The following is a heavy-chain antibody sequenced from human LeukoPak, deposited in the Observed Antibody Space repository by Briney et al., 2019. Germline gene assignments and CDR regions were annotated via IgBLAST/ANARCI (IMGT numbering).Heavy chain of an antibody. V-gene: IGHV4-59*12. CDR1: GGSISSYY. CDR2: IYYSGST. J-gene: IGHJ4*02. Sequence: PSQTLSPTCTVAGGSISSYYWSWIRQPPGKGLEWIGYIYYSGSTNYNPSLKSPVTISVDTSKNQFSLKLSSVTAADTAVYYCARTYYSSGWVNDYWGQGTLVTVSS. D-gene: IGHD6-19*01. CDR3: ARTYYSSGWVNDY.